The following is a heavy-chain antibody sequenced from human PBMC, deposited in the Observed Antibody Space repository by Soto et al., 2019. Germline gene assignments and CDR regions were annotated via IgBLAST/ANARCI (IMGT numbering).Heavy chain of an antibody. CDR2: IYYSGST. CDR3: ARQPPPILGSGYSP. D-gene: IGHD3-22*01. Sequence: SETLSLTCTVSGGSISSYYWSWIRQPPGKGLEWIGSIYYSGSTTYNPSLKSRVTISVDTSKNQFSLKLSSVTAADTAVYYCARQPPPILGSGYSPWGQGTLVTVSS. CDR1: GGSISSYY. J-gene: IGHJ5*02. V-gene: IGHV4-59*08.